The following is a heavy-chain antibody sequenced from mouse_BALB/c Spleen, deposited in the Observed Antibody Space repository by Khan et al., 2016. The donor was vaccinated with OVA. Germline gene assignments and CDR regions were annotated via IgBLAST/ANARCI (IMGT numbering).Heavy chain of an antibody. J-gene: IGHJ4*01. D-gene: IGHD1-1*01. CDR2: ISYSGST. CDR3: PRDSSRYNYAMDY. CDR1: GYSITSDYA. V-gene: IGHV3-2*02. Sequence: EEGPGLVKPSQSLSLTCTVTGYSITSDYAWNWIRQFPGNKLEWMGYISYSGSTNYNPSLKSRISITRDTSKNQFFLQLNSVTTEDTATYYCPRDSSRYNYAMDYWGQGTSVTVSS.